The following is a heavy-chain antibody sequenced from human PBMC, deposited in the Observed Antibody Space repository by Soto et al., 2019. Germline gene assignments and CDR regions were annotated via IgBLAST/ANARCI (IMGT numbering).Heavy chain of an antibody. CDR1: GFTFSSYA. D-gene: IGHD3-22*01. Sequence: GGSLRLSCAASGFTFSSYAMSWVRQAPGKGLEWVSAISGSGGSTYYADSVKGRFTISRDNSKNTLYLQMNSLRAEDTAVYYCAKYYYDSSGSYWYFDLWGRGTLVTVSS. CDR3: AKYYYDSSGSYWYFDL. V-gene: IGHV3-23*01. CDR2: ISGSGGST. J-gene: IGHJ2*01.